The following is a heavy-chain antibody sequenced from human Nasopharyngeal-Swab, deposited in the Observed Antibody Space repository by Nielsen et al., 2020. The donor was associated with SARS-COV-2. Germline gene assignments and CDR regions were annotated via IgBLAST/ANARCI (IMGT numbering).Heavy chain of an antibody. Sequence: WIRQPPGKGLEWIGSIYYSGSTYYNLSLKSRVTISEDTSKNQFSLKLSSVTAADTAVYYCARLDPYSSRDDYWGQGTLVTVSS. D-gene: IGHD6-13*01. J-gene: IGHJ4*02. V-gene: IGHV4-39*01. CDR2: IYYSGST. CDR3: ARLDPYSSRDDY.